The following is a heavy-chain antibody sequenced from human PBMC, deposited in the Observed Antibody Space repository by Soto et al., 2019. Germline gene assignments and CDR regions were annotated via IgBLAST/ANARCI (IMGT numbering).Heavy chain of an antibody. D-gene: IGHD5-12*01. Sequence: SETLSLTCAVYGGSFSGYYWSWIRQPPGKGLEWIGEINRSGSTNYNPSLKSRVTISVDTSKNQFSLKLSSVTAADTAVYYCARRGRGYSGYDYYYYYGMDVWAKGPRSPSP. CDR3: ARRGRGYSGYDYYYYYGMDV. CDR1: GGSFSGYY. CDR2: INRSGST. J-gene: IGHJ6*02. V-gene: IGHV4-34*01.